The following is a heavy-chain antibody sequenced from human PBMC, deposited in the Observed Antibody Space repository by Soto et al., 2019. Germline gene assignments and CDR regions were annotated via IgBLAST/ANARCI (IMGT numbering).Heavy chain of an antibody. Sequence: SETLSLTCTVSGGSISSYYWSWIRQPPGKGLEWIGYIYYSGSTNYNPSLKSRVTISVDTSKNQFSLKLSSVTAADTAVYYCARDSTGTTLAFDYWGQGTLVTVSS. V-gene: IGHV4-59*01. CDR2: IYYSGST. J-gene: IGHJ4*02. CDR3: ARDSTGTTLAFDY. D-gene: IGHD1-1*01. CDR1: GGSISSYY.